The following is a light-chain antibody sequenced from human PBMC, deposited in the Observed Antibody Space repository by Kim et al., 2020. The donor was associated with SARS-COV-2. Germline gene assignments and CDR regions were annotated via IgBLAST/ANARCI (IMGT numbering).Light chain of an antibody. J-gene: IGLJ3*02. CDR2: EVS. V-gene: IGLV2-14*01. Sequence: QSALTQPASVSGSPGQSITISCSGTSSDIGGYNYVSWYRQEPGKAPRLMIYEVSKRPSGVSNRFSGSKSGTTASLTISGLQAEDEADYFCSSYERSRSWVFGGGTKVTVL. CDR3: SSYERSRSWV. CDR1: SSDIGGYNY.